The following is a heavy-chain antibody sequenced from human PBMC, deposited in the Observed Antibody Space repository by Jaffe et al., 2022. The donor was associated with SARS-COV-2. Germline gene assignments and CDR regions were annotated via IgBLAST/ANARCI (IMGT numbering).Heavy chain of an antibody. CDR1: GYSISSGYY. CDR2: IYHSGST. Sequence: QVQLQESGPGLVKPSETLSLTCTVSGYSISSGYYWGWIRQPPGKGLEWIGSIYHSGSTYYNPSLKSRVTISVDTSKNQFSLKLSSVTAADTAVYYCAHGDYYGSGSPPGDYWGQGTLVTVSS. CDR3: AHGDYYGSGSPPGDY. V-gene: IGHV4-38-2*02. D-gene: IGHD3-10*01. J-gene: IGHJ4*02.